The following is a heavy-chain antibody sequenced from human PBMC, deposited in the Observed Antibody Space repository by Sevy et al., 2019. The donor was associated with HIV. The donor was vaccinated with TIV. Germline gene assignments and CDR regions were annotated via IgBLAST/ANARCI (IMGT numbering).Heavy chain of an antibody. CDR2: ISYDGSNK. CDR1: GFTFSSYA. CDR3: ARDPGYDFWSGRSWFDP. J-gene: IGHJ5*02. V-gene: IGHV3-30-3*01. Sequence: GGSLRLSCAASGFTFSSYAMHWVRQAPGKGLEWVAVISYDGSNKYYADSVKGRFTSSRDNSKNTLYLQMSSLRAEDTAVYYCARDPGYDFWSGRSWFDPWGQGTLVTVSS. D-gene: IGHD3-3*01.